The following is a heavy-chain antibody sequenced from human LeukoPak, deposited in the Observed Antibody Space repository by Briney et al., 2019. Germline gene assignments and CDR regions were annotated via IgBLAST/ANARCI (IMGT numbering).Heavy chain of an antibody. V-gene: IGHV3-23*01. D-gene: IGHD3-10*01. CDR2: ITYSSGYT. Sequence: QPGGSLRLSCAASGFTFSSYDMSWVRQAPGKGLEWVSGITYSSGYTYYADSVKGRFTISRDNSGNTLYLQMNSLRAEDTAVYYRAKDPSDLGGSGSNNYFDCWGQGTLVTVSS. J-gene: IGHJ4*02. CDR3: AKDPSDLGGSGSNNYFDC. CDR1: GFTFSSYD.